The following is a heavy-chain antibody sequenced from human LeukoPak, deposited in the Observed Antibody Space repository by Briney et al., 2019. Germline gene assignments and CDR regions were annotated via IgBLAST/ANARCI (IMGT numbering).Heavy chain of an antibody. Sequence: TGGSLRLSCAASGFTFSSYWMSWVRQAPGKGLEWVANIKQDGSDKYYVDSVKGRFTISRDNSKNTLYLQMGSLRAEDMAVYYCARDNSDYGDYVYGNLDYWGQGTLVTVSS. CDR3: ARDNSDYGDYVYGNLDY. CDR1: GFTFSSYW. V-gene: IGHV3-7*01. D-gene: IGHD4-17*01. J-gene: IGHJ4*02. CDR2: IKQDGSDK.